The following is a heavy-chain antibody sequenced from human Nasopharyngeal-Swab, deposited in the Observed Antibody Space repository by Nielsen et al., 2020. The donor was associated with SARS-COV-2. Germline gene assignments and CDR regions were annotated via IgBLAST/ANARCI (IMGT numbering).Heavy chain of an antibody. Sequence: GESLKICWAGCGFTVSSNYMSWVRQAPGKGLEWVSVIYSGGSTYYADSVKGRFTISRDNSKNTLYLQMNSLRAEDTAVYYCARDLTAAGGYQYYGMDVWGQGTTVTVSS. CDR1: GFTVSSNY. D-gene: IGHD6-13*01. CDR3: ARDLTAAGGYQYYGMDV. CDR2: IYSGGST. J-gene: IGHJ6*02. V-gene: IGHV3-53*01.